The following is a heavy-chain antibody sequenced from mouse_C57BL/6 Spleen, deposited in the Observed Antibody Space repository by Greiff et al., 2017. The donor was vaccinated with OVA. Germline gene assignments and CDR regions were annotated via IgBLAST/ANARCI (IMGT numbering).Heavy chain of an antibody. Sequence: VQLQQPGAELVMPGASVKLSCKASGYTFTSYWMHWVKQRPGQGLEWIAAIDPSGSYTNYNQQFKGQSTLTVDKSSSTAYMQLSSLTCEESAVYYCARSWDSNYSAWFAYWGQGTLVTVSA. CDR3: ARSWDSNYSAWFAY. CDR2: IDPSGSYT. J-gene: IGHJ3*01. D-gene: IGHD2-5*01. CDR1: GYTFTSYW. V-gene: IGHV1-69*01.